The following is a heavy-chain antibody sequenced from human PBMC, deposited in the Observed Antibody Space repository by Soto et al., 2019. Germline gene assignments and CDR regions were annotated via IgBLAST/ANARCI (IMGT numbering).Heavy chain of an antibody. CDR3: ARDSLYCSSTSCYRAPLNWFDP. J-gene: IGHJ5*02. CDR2: IKQDGSEK. CDR1: GFSFSDYW. Sequence: GGSLRLSCAASGFSFSDYWMSWVRQAPGKGLEWVANIKQDGSEKYYVDSVKGRFTISRDNAKNSLYLQMNSLRAEDTAVYYCARDSLYCSSTSCYRAPLNWFDPWGQGTLVTVSS. V-gene: IGHV3-7*01. D-gene: IGHD2-2*01.